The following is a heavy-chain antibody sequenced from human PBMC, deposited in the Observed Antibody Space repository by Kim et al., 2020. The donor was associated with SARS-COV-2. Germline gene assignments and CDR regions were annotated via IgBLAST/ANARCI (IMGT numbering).Heavy chain of an antibody. Sequence: NPSLKSRVTISVDTSKNQFSLKLSSVTAADTAVYYCARALSSSWYVLFGYWGQGTLVTVSS. J-gene: IGHJ4*02. V-gene: IGHV4-31*02. D-gene: IGHD6-13*01. CDR3: ARALSSSWYVLFGY.